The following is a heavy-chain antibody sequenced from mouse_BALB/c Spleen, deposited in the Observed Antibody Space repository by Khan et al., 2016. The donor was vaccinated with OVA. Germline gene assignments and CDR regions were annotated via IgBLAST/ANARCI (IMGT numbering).Heavy chain of an antibody. J-gene: IGHJ1*01. CDR1: GYTFTDYS. CDR2: INTETGEP. V-gene: IGHV9-2-1*01. CDR3: AKGYWCFDV. Sequence: QIQLVQSGPELKKPGETVKISCKAAGYTFTDYSLHWVKQAPGKGLKWMGWINTETGEPTYADDFKGRLAFSLETSASTAYLQINNLRNEDTAIYFCAKGYWCFDVWGAGTTVTVSS.